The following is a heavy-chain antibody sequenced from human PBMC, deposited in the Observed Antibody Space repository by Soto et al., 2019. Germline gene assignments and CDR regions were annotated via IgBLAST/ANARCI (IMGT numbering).Heavy chain of an antibody. J-gene: IGHJ5*02. CDR1: GFTFRSYS. CDR3: ARDGREETRFIPLAQLCFPNWFDP. V-gene: IGHV3-21*01. CDR2: ISSSSTNI. Sequence: EVQLVESGGGLVKPGGSLRLSCAASGFTFRSYSMNWVRQAPGKGLEWVSSISSSSTNIYYADSVKGRFTISRDNAKNSLYLQMNSLRAEDTAVYYCARDGREETRFIPLAQLCFPNWFDPWGQGTLVTVSS. D-gene: IGHD2-21*01.